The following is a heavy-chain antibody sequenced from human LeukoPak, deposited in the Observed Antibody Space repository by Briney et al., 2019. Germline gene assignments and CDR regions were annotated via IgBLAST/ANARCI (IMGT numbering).Heavy chain of an antibody. CDR1: GYTFTSYY. CDR3: ARDWNVVVPAAISRWFDP. Sequence: ASVKVSCKASGYTFTSYYMHWVRQAPGQGLEWMGIINPSGGSTSYAQKFQGRVTMTRDTSTSTVYMELSSLRSDDTAVYYCARDWNVVVPAAISRWFDPWGQGTLVTVSS. J-gene: IGHJ5*02. CDR2: INPSGGST. D-gene: IGHD2-2*02. V-gene: IGHV1-46*01.